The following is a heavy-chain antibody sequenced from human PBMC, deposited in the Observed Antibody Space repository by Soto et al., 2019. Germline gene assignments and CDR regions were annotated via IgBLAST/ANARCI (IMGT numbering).Heavy chain of an antibody. CDR3: ARDFSRGGSGYYPFDY. J-gene: IGHJ4*02. V-gene: IGHV3-30*03. CDR2: ISYDGNNK. CDR1: GFTFSSYG. Sequence: QVQLVESGGDVVQPGRSLRLSCAASGFTFSSYGMHWVRQAPGKGLQWVAVISYDGNNKYYADSVKGRFTISRDNSKNTLYLQMNTLRPEDTAVYYCARDFSRGGSGYYPFDYWGQGTLVTVSS. D-gene: IGHD3-22*01.